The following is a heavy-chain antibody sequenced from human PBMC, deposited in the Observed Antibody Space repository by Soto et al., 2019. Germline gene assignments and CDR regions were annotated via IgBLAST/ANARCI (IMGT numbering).Heavy chain of an antibody. Sequence: SETLSLTCTVSGGSISGYYWSWIRQPPGKGLEWIGYMYNTGSTVYNPSLKSRVTISVDTSKNQFSLKLNSVTAADTAVYYCARDLWGYCGTDCYPRDVWGQGTTVT. D-gene: IGHD2-21*02. CDR3: ARDLWGYCGTDCYPRDV. CDR2: MYNTGST. CDR1: GGSISGYY. V-gene: IGHV4-59*01. J-gene: IGHJ6*02.